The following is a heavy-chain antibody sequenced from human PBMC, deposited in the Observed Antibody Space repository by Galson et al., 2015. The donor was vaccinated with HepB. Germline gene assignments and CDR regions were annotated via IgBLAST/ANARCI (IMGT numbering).Heavy chain of an antibody. Sequence: LSLTCTVSGGSISSSSYYWGWIRQPPGKGLEWIGSIYYSGSTYYNPSLKSRVTISVDTSKNQFSLKLSSVTAADTAVYYCARHLYSSSWGPEGGWFDPWGQGTLVTVSS. CDR2: IYYSGST. CDR1: GGSISSSSYY. J-gene: IGHJ5*02. V-gene: IGHV4-39*01. D-gene: IGHD6-13*01. CDR3: ARHLYSSSWGPEGGWFDP.